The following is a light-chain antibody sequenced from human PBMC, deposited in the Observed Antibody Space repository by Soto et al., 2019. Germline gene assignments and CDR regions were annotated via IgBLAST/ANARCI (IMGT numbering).Light chain of an antibody. J-gene: IGKJ1*01. CDR3: QQGYSTPA. CDR1: QSISSY. V-gene: IGKV1-39*01. Sequence: DLQMTQSPSSLSASVGDRVTITCRVSQSISSYLNWYQQKPGKAPKLLIYAASSLQSGVPSRFTGSGSGTDFTLTIRSLQPEDIAIYYCQQGYSTPAFGQGTTVDIK. CDR2: AAS.